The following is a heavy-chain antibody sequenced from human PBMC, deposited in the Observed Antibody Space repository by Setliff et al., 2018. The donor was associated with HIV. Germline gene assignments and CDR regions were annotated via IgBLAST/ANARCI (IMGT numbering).Heavy chain of an antibody. J-gene: IGHJ4*02. CDR1: GFTVSSNY. D-gene: IGHD6-6*01. Sequence: PGGSLRLSCAASGFTVSSNYMSWVRQAPGKGLEWVSVFYSDGSSTSYGDSVKGRFTISRDNAKNTLYLQMNSLRAEDTAVYYCASLGGLLYTSSSLRGVDYWGQGTLVTVSS. V-gene: IGHV3-74*01. CDR3: ASLGGLLYTSSSLRGVDY. CDR2: FYSDGSST.